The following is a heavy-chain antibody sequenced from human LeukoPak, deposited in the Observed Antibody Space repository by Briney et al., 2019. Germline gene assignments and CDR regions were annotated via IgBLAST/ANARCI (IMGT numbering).Heavy chain of an antibody. CDR3: AREGEAAVAGLDY. CDR2: IYHSGST. V-gene: IGHV4-4*02. D-gene: IGHD6-19*01. Sequence: PSETLSLTCAVSGGSIGSSNWWSWVRQPPGKGLEWIGEIYHSGSTNYNPSLKSRVTISVDKSKNQFSLKLSSVTAADTAVYYCAREGEAAVAGLDYWGQGTLVTVSS. J-gene: IGHJ4*02. CDR1: GGSIGSSNW.